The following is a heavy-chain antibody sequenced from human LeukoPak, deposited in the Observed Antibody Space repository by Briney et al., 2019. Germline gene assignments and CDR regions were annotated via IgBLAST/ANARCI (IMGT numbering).Heavy chain of an antibody. Sequence: SETLSLTCTVSGDSFSTYYWSWIRQPAGKGLEWIGHIYTSGTTNYNPSLKSRVTMSIDTSKNQFSLKLSSITAADTAVYYCARVFPRRQWLVRTSYYYMDVWGKGTTVTVSS. D-gene: IGHD6-19*01. CDR3: ARVFPRRQWLVRTSYYYMDV. CDR1: GDSFSTYY. V-gene: IGHV4-4*07. CDR2: IYTSGTT. J-gene: IGHJ6*03.